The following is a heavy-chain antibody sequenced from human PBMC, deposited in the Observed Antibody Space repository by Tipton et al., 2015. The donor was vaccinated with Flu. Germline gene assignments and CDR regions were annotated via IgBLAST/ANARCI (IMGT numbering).Heavy chain of an antibody. CDR3: ARGLRHSDY. CDR1: GLTVSDNY. Sequence: SLRLSCAASGLTVSDNYMSWVRQAPGKGLEWVSVIYSGGSTYNADSVKGRFTISRDNSKNTLYLQMNSLRAEDTAVYYCARGLRHSDYWGQGTLVTVSS. D-gene: IGHD2-21*01. J-gene: IGHJ4*02. V-gene: IGHV3-66*02. CDR2: IYSGGST.